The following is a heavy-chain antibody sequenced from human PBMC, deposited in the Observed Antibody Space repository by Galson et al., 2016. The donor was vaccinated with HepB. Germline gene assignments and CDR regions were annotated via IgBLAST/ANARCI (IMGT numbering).Heavy chain of an antibody. CDR1: GFTFGRYD. Sequence: SLRLSCAASGFTFGRYDMHWVRQATGKGLEWVSAIGTAGDTYCPGSVKGRFTISRENDKNSLYLQMNSLTVGDTAVYYCARASSVRYGMDVWGQGTTVTVSS. CDR3: ARASSVRYGMDV. V-gene: IGHV3-13*04. J-gene: IGHJ6*02. CDR2: IGTAGDT.